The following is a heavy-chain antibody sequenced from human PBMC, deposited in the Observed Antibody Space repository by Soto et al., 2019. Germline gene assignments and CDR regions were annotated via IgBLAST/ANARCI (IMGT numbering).Heavy chain of an antibody. D-gene: IGHD2-2*01. CDR2: INSDASVT. V-gene: IGHV3-74*01. Sequence: EVQLVESGGGLVQPGGSLRLSCAASGFTFSGFWMHWVRQAPGKGLVWVSRINSDASVTAYAASVKGRFTISRDNAKKMLFLQMKSLRAEDTAVYYCARVTNQQAIGPFFDKWGQGTQVTVSS. CDR1: GFTFSGFW. CDR3: ARVTNQQAIGPFFDK. J-gene: IGHJ4*02.